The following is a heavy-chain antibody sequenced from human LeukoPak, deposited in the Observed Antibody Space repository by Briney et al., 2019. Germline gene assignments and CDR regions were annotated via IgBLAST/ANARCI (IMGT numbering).Heavy chain of an antibody. CDR2: IYYSGST. CDR1: GGSISSSSYY. Sequence: SETLSLTCTVSGGSISSSSYYWGWIRQPPGKGPEWIGSIYYSGSTYYNPSLKSRVTISVDTSKNQFSLKLSSVTAADTAVYYCARRYDFWSGYLDDAFDIWGQGTMVTVSS. J-gene: IGHJ3*02. D-gene: IGHD3-3*01. CDR3: ARRYDFWSGYLDDAFDI. V-gene: IGHV4-39*01.